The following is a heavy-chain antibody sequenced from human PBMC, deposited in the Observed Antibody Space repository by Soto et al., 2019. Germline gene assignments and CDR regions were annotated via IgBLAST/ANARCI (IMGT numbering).Heavy chain of an antibody. CDR1: GGTFSSYA. Sequence: ASVKVSCKASGGTFSSYAISWVRQAPGQGLEWMGGIIPIFGTANYAQKFQGRVTITADESTSTAYMELSSLRSEDTAVYYCASRRITMVRGARYYYYYGMDVWGQGTTVTVSS. CDR2: IIPIFGTA. J-gene: IGHJ6*02. V-gene: IGHV1-69*13. D-gene: IGHD3-10*01. CDR3: ASRRITMVRGARYYYYYGMDV.